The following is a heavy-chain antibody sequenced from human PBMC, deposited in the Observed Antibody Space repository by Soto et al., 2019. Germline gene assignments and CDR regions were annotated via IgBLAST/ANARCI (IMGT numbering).Heavy chain of an antibody. CDR2: IYPGDSDT. Sequence: GESLKISCKGSGYSFTSYWIGWVRQMPGKGLEWMGIIYPGDSDTRYSPSFQGQVTISADKSISTAYLQWSSLKASDTAMYYCARHEYYYSSGSYYILNPQGMDVWGQGTTV. CDR3: ARHEYYYSSGSYYILNPQGMDV. J-gene: IGHJ6*02. D-gene: IGHD3-10*01. V-gene: IGHV5-51*01. CDR1: GYSFTSYW.